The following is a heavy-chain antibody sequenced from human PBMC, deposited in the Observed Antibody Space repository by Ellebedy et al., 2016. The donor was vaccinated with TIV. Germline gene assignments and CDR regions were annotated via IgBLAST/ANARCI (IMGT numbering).Heavy chain of an antibody. D-gene: IGHD3-10*01. CDR2: TRNKANSYTT. CDR3: ARGGSYYPFAY. V-gene: IGHV3-72*01. Sequence: GESLKISCAASGFTFSDHYMNWVRQAPGKGLEWVGRTRNKANSYTTAYAASVKGRFTISRDDSKNSLYLQMNSLKTEDTAVYYCARGGSYYPFAYWGQGTLVTVSS. CDR1: GFTFSDHY. J-gene: IGHJ4*02.